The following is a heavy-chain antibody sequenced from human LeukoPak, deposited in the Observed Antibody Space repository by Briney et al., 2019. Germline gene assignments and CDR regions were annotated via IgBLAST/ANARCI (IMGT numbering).Heavy chain of an antibody. CDR2: INPSGGST. V-gene: IGHV1-46*01. CDR1: GYIFTSYN. Sequence: GASVKVSCKTSGYIFTSYNIYWVRQAPGQGLEWMGIINPSGGSTNYAQKFQGRVTMTRDTSTSTVYMELSSLRSEDTAVYYCARGGGDYGDLFDYWGQGTLVTVSS. J-gene: IGHJ4*02. CDR3: ARGGGDYGDLFDY. D-gene: IGHD4-17*01.